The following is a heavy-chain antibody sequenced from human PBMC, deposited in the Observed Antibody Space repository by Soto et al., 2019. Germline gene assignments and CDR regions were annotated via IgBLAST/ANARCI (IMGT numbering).Heavy chain of an antibody. Sequence: GGSLRLSCAASGFTFVNYAMHWVRQAPGKGLEWVSVIKSGGNTNYADSVEGRFTISRDNSKNTVYLQMNSLRGEDTAVYYCVRENYYYGMDVWGQGTRVTVSS. CDR3: VRENYYYGMDV. V-gene: IGHV3-66*01. CDR1: GFTFVNYA. J-gene: IGHJ6*02. CDR2: IKSGGNT.